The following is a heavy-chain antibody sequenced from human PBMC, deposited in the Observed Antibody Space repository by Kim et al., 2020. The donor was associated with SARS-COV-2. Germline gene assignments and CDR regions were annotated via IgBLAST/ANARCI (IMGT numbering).Heavy chain of an antibody. CDR2: IKQDGSEK. Sequence: GGSLRLSCAASGFTFSSYWMSWVRQAPGKGLEWVANIKQDGSEKYYVDSVKGRFTISRDNAKNSLYLQMNSLRAEDTAVYYCARDGGHCSSTSCYYYYYGMDVWGQGTTVTVSS. V-gene: IGHV3-7*01. CDR3: ARDGGHCSSTSCYYYYYGMDV. J-gene: IGHJ6*02. D-gene: IGHD2-2*01. CDR1: GFTFSSYW.